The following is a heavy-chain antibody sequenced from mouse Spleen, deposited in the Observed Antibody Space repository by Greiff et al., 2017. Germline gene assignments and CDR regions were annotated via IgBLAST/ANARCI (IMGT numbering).Heavy chain of an antibody. V-gene: IGHV1-55*01. J-gene: IGHJ1*01. D-gene: IGHD1-1*01. CDR2: IYPGSGST. CDR1: GYTFTSYW. Sequence: QVQLKESGAELVKPGASVKMSCKASGYTFTSYWITWVKQRPGQGLEWIGDIYPGSGSTNYNEKFKSKATLTVDTSSSTAYMQLSSLTSEDSAVYYCARYYYDGSSYWYFDVWGAGTTVTVSS. CDR3: ARYYYDGSSYWYFDV.